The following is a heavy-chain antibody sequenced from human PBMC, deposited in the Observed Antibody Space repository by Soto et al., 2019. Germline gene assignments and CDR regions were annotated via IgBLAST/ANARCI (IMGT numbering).Heavy chain of an antibody. CDR2: IYYSGST. J-gene: IGHJ4*02. Sequence: LETLSLTCTVSGGSISSYYWSWIRQPPGKGLEWIGYIYYSGSTNYNPSLKSRVTISVDTSKNQFSLKLSSVTAADTAVYYCARAPGDWNGPERFDYWGQGTLVTVSS. CDR1: GGSISSYY. D-gene: IGHD1-1*01. CDR3: ARAPGDWNGPERFDY. V-gene: IGHV4-59*01.